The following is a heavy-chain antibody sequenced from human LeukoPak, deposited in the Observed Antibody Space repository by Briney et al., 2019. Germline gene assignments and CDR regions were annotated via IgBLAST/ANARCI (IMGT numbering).Heavy chain of an antibody. D-gene: IGHD6-13*01. CDR3: ARDAVGCSWYPFGY. V-gene: IGHV3-30-3*01. J-gene: IGHJ4*02. CDR2: ISSDGSKK. CDR1: VFTFRTYT. Sequence: GGSLRLSCEASVFTFRTYTMNGVRQAPGKGLEWVALISSDGSKKYFADSVKGRFTISRDNSKHTLYLQMNSLRPEDTAVYFCARDAVGCSWYPFGYWGQGTLVTVSS.